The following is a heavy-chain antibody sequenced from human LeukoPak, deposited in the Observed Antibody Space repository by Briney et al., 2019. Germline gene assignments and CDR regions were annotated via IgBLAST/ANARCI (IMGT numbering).Heavy chain of an antibody. J-gene: IGHJ4*02. CDR2: IRYDGSNK. Sequence: GGSLRLSCAASGFTFTTYWMGWVRQAPGKGLEWVAFIRYDGSNKYYADSVKGRFTISRDNSKNTLYLQMNSLRAEDTAVYYCVKDNPLDYWGQGTLVIVSS. CDR1: GFTFTTYW. D-gene: IGHD1-14*01. V-gene: IGHV3-30*02. CDR3: VKDNPLDY.